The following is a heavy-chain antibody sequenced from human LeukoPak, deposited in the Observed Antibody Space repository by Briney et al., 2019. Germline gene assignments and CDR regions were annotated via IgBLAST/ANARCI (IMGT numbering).Heavy chain of an antibody. J-gene: IGHJ4*02. CDR1: GFTFSSYA. Sequence: GGSLRLSCVASGFTFSSYAMSWVRQAPGKGLEWVSAISGSGGSTYYADSVKGRFTISRDNSKNTLYLQMNSLRAEDTAVYYCALTTGPRPYYFDYWGQGTLVTVSS. CDR3: ALTTGPRPYYFDY. D-gene: IGHD1-1*01. V-gene: IGHV3-23*01. CDR2: ISGSGGST.